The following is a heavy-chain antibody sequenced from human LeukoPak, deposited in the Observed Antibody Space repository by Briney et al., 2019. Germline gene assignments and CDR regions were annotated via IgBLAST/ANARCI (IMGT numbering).Heavy chain of an antibody. CDR2: ISSNGDNT. V-gene: IGHV3-64*04. Sequence: GGSLRLSCSVSGFTFSTYVMHWVRQAPGKGLEYVSAISSNGDNTYYADSVKGRFTISRDNSKNTLYLQMNSLRAEDTAVYYCARSPPMSQFDYWGQGTLVTVSS. CDR1: GFTFSTYV. CDR3: ARSPPMSQFDY. J-gene: IGHJ4*02. D-gene: IGHD3-22*01.